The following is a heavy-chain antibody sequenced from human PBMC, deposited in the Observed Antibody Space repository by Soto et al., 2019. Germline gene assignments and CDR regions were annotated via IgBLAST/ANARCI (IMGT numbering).Heavy chain of an antibody. Sequence: SETLSLTCAVSVGSITSGNSYSYSWIRQPPGKGLEWIGSISHTGSTSYNPSLKSRLTMSVDKSKNQFSLRLSSVTAADMAVYYCARAVAPYFGTWFDPWGQGILVTVSS. CDR3: ARAVAPYFGTWFDP. D-gene: IGHD3-10*01. CDR1: VGSITSGNSYS. CDR2: ISHTGST. V-gene: IGHV4-30-2*01. J-gene: IGHJ5*02.